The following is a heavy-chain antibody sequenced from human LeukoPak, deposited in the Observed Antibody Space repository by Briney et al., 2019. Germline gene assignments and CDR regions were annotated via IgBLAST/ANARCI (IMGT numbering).Heavy chain of an antibody. V-gene: IGHV4-59*12. D-gene: IGHD2-15*01. CDR2: IYFSGST. J-gene: IGHJ4*02. Sequence: PSETLSLTCTVSGGSISGYYWSWIRQPPGKGLEWIGYIYFSGSTYYNPSLKSRVTISVDRSKNQFSLKLSSVTAADTAVYYCARLNCSGGSCYFGYWGQGTLVTVSS. CDR3: ARLNCSGGSCYFGY. CDR1: GGSISGYY.